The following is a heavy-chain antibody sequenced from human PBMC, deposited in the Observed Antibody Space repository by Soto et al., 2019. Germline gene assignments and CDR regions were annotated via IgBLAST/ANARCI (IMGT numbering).Heavy chain of an antibody. D-gene: IGHD3-10*01. CDR3: EKAPATIGFGEGPPYDDFDI. CDR2: ISGSGGST. J-gene: IGHJ3*02. Sequence: EVQLLESGGGLVQPGGSLRLSCAASGFTFSSYAMSWVRQAPGKGLEWVSAISGSGGSTYYADSVKGRFTISRDNSKNTLYLQMNSLRAEATAVYYCEKAPATIGFGEGPPYDDFDIWGQGTMVTVSS. CDR1: GFTFSSYA. V-gene: IGHV3-23*01.